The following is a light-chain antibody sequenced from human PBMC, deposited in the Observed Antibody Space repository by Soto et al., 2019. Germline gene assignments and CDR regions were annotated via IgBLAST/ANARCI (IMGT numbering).Light chain of an antibody. CDR2: DAS. CDR3: QQFSSYPLT. J-gene: IGKJ4*01. V-gene: IGKV3-20*01. Sequence: EIVLTQSPGTLSLSPGERATLSCRASQSVSSYLAWYQQKPGQAPRLLIYDASSRATGIPDRFSASGSGTDFTLTISRLEPEDFAVYYCQQFSSYPLTFGGGTKVDI. CDR1: QSVSSY.